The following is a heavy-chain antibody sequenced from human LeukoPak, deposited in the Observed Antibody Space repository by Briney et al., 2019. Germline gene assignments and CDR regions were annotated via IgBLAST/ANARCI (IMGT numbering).Heavy chain of an antibody. CDR3: ARGFGGVGDWYLDF. CDR2: IHSDGTST. CDR1: GFTFSSYW. D-gene: IGHD3-10*01. Sequence: PGGSLRLSCAASGFTFSSYWMHWVRQAPGKGLVWVSRIHSDGTSTSYADSVKGRFTISRDNAKNTLYLQMNGLRAEDAALYYCARGFGGVGDWYLDFWGRGTLLTVSS. V-gene: IGHV3-74*01. J-gene: IGHJ2*01.